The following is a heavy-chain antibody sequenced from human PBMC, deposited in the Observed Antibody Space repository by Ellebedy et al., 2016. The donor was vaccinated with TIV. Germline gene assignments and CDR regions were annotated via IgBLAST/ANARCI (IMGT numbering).Heavy chain of an antibody. CDR1: GFTFSHYA. CDR3: AGGKSGTSIHHAFDY. D-gene: IGHD2-2*02. V-gene: IGHV3-23*01. CDR2: FGVSGDSP. J-gene: IGHJ4*02. Sequence: PGGSLRLSCVASGFTFSHYAMSWVRQAPGTGLAWVSCFGVSGDSPYYADSVKGRFTISRDNSKNTLYMQMSSLRAEDTAIYYCAGGKSGTSIHHAFDYWGQGTLVTVSS.